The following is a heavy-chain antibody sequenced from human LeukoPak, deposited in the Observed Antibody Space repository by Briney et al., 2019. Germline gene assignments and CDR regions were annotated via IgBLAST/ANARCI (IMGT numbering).Heavy chain of an antibody. Sequence: GGSLRLACAASGLTLSTYWMHWARQGPGKGLVWVSYISPDGTITRYADSVKGRFTISRDNAKNTLYLQMNSLRAEDTAVYYCATPWSYWGQGTLVTVSS. CDR2: ISPDGTIT. CDR3: ATPWSY. V-gene: IGHV3-74*01. D-gene: IGHD3-3*01. J-gene: IGHJ4*02. CDR1: GLTLSTYW.